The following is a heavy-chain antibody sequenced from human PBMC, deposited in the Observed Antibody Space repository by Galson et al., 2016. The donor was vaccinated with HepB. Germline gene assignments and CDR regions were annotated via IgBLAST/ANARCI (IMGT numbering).Heavy chain of an antibody. Sequence: SLRLSCAASGFTFSDYYMSWIRQAPGKGLEWVSYISRFDISSDTAVYHADSVKGRFTISRDNANNLLYLQMNSLRAEDTAVYYCAGSYYDFWSGYKGYYFDYWGQGAPVTVSP. CDR2: ISRFDISSDTAV. D-gene: IGHD3-3*01. CDR1: GFTFSDYY. J-gene: IGHJ4*02. CDR3: AGSYYDFWSGYKGYYFDY. V-gene: IGHV3-11*01.